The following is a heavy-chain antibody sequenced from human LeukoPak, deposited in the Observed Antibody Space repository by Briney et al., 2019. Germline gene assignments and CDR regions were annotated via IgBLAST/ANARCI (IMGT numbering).Heavy chain of an antibody. Sequence: ASVKVSCKASGYTFTSYAMHWVRQAPGQRLEWMGWINAGNGNTKYSQKFQGRVTITRDTSASTAYMGLSSLRSEDTAVYYCARVGDSSGYYLFDYWGQGTLVTVSS. V-gene: IGHV1-3*01. CDR2: INAGNGNT. D-gene: IGHD3-22*01. CDR1: GYTFTSYA. CDR3: ARVGDSSGYYLFDY. J-gene: IGHJ4*02.